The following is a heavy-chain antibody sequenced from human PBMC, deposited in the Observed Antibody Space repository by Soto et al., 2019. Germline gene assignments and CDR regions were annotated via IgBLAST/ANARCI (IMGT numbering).Heavy chain of an antibody. CDR2: IYYSGST. Sequence: PSETLSLTCTVSGGSISSGDYYWSWIRQPPGKGLEWIGYIYYSGSTYYNPSLKSRVTISVDTSKNQFSLKLSSVTAADTAVYYCARGNGDFGVNWFDPWGQGTLVTVSS. V-gene: IGHV4-30-4*01. D-gene: IGHD3-3*01. CDR1: GGSISSGDYY. J-gene: IGHJ5*02. CDR3: ARGNGDFGVNWFDP.